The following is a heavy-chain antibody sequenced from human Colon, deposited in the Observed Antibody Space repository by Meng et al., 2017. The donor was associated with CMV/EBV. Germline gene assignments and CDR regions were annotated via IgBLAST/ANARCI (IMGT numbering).Heavy chain of an antibody. CDR2: INPKSGGI. CDR1: GGSVSSYA. V-gene: IGHV1-2*02. Sequence: ASVKVSCKSSGGSVSSYAFSWVRQAPGPGLEWMGSINPKSGGIKYAQKFQGRVTMTRDTSINTAYMDLTRLTSDDTAVYFCARGPSSSIQGFPFWGQGTLVTVSS. D-gene: IGHD2-15*01. CDR3: ARGPSSSIQGFPF. J-gene: IGHJ4*02.